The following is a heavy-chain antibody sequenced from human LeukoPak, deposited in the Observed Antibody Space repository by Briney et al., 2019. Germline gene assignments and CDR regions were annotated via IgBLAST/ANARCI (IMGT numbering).Heavy chain of an antibody. J-gene: IGHJ4*02. CDR2: ISYDGSNK. CDR1: GFTFSSYA. D-gene: IGHD3-22*01. CDR3: ARGGVVVITPFAY. V-gene: IGHV3-30*04. Sequence: PGRSLRLSCAASGFTFSSYAMHWLRQAPGKGLEGVAGISYDGSNKYYADSVKGRFTISRDNSKNTLYLQMNSLRAEDTAVYYCARGGVVVITPFAYWGQGTLVTVSS.